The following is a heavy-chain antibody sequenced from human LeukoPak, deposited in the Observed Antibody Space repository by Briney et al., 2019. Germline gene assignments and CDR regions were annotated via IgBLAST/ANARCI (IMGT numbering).Heavy chain of an antibody. D-gene: IGHD5-12*01. CDR3: ARVRDAGYDFFDY. V-gene: IGHV6-1*01. CDR1: GDSVSSNSAA. J-gene: IGHJ4*02. Sequence: SQTLSLTCAISGDSVSSNSAAWIWIRQSPSRGLEWLGRTYYMSKWYNDYAVSVKSRITFNPDTSNNQFSLHLNSVTPEDTAVYYCARVRDAGYDFFDYWGQGTLVTVSS. CDR2: TYYMSKWYN.